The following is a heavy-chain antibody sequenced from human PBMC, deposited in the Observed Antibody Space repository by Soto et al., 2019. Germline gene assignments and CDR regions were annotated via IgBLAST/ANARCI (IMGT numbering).Heavy chain of an antibody. Sequence: QVQLQESGPGLVEPSGTLSLTCVVSGGSISSDSWWSWVRQPPGKGLDWIGEIYHSGSTNYNPSLKSRVTISVDNSKNQFSLKLSSVTSADTAVYYCARGGTGDLGYWGQGTLVTFSS. V-gene: IGHV4-4*02. CDR2: IYHSGST. CDR3: ARGGTGDLGY. D-gene: IGHD1-1*01. CDR1: GGSISSDSW. J-gene: IGHJ4*02.